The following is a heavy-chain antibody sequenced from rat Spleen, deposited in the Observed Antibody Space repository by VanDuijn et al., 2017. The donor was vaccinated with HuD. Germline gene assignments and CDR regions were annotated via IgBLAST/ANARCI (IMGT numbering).Heavy chain of an antibody. CDR1: GLSLTSNT. Sequence: QVQLKESGPGLVQPSQTLSLTCTVSGLSLTSNTVSWIRQPPGKGLEWMGVIWGHGGTDYNSTLKSRLSISRDTSKNQVFLKMNSLQGDDTGTYYCARHDYYFDYWGQGVMVTVSS. D-gene: IGHD1-12*01. CDR2: IWGHGGT. CDR3: ARHDYYFDY. J-gene: IGHJ2*01. V-gene: IGHV2-47*01.